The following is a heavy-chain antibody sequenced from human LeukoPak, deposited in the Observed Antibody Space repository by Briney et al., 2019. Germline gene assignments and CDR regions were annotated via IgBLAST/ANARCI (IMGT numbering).Heavy chain of an antibody. CDR1: GGSFSGYY. J-gene: IGHJ5*02. V-gene: IGHV4-34*01. D-gene: IGHD6-13*01. CDR2: INHSGST. Sequence: KTSETLSLTCAVYGGSFSGYYWSWIRQPPGKGLEWIGEINHSGSTNYNPSLKSRVTISVDTSKNQFSLKLSSVTAADTAVYYCARESGYSSSWYVGNWFDPWGQGTLVTVSS. CDR3: ARESGYSSSWYVGNWFDP.